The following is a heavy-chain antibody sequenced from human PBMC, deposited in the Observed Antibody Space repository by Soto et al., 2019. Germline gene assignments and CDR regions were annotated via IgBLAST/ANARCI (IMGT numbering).Heavy chain of an antibody. J-gene: IGHJ4*02. CDR3: ARIIRDEVRGVTFDY. CDR2: IYYSGST. D-gene: IGHD3-10*01. Sequence: SETLSLTCTVSGGSISSSSYYWGWIRQPPGKGLEWIGSIYYSGSTYYNPSLKSRVTISVDTSKNQFSLKLSSVTAADTAVYYCARIIRDEVRGVTFDYWGQGTLVTVSS. V-gene: IGHV4-39*01. CDR1: GGSISSSSYY.